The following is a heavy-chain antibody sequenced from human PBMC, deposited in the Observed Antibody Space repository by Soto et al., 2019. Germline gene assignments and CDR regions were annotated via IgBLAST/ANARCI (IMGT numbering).Heavy chain of an antibody. CDR2: IYYSGST. CDR3: ARASTVTTRGSRNNWFDP. J-gene: IGHJ5*02. D-gene: IGHD4-17*01. Sequence: SESLSLTCTVSGGSISSYYWSWIRQPPGKGLEWIGYIYYSGSTNYNPSLKSRVTISVDTSKNQFSLKLSSVTAADTAVYYCARASTVTTRGSRNNWFDPWGQGTLVTVSS. V-gene: IGHV4-59*08. CDR1: GGSISSYY.